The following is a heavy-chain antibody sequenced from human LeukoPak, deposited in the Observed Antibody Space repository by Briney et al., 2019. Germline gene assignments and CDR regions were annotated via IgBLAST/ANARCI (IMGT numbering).Heavy chain of an antibody. CDR1: GFTFSDYY. J-gene: IGHJ6*02. CDR3: ARGTFGESLANYYYYGMDV. CDR2: ISSSGSTI. V-gene: IGHV3-11*01. Sequence: AGGSLRLSCAASGFTFSDYYMSWIRQAPGKGLEWVSYISSSGSTIYYADSVKGRFTISRDNAKNSLYLQMNSLRAEDTAVYYCARGTFGESLANYYYYGMDVWGQGTTVTVSS. D-gene: IGHD3-10*01.